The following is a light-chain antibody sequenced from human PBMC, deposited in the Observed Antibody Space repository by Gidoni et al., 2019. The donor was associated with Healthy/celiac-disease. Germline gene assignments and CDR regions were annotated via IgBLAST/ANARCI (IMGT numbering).Light chain of an antibody. CDR3: KQSYSTPHT. V-gene: IGKV1-39*01. J-gene: IGKJ1*01. CDR1: QSISSY. Sequence: DIQMTQSPSSLSASVGDRVTITCRARQSISSYLNWYQQKPGKAPKLLIYAASSLQSGVPSRFSGSGSGTDFTLTISSLQPEDFATYYCKQSYSTPHTFGQGTKVEIK. CDR2: AAS.